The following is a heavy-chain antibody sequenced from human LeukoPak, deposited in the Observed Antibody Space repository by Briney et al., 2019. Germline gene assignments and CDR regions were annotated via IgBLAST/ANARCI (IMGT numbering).Heavy chain of an antibody. CDR1: GGSMFSYH. Sequence: PSETLSLTCTVSGGSMFSYHWSWVRQSAGEGLEWIGHIYVGGSTNYSPSLKSRVTMPVDTTKNQFSLKLKSVTAADTAVYYCARLRFYDSSGYSPGYYMDVWGKGTTVTVSS. J-gene: IGHJ6*03. CDR3: ARLRFYDSSGYSPGYYMDV. CDR2: IYVGGST. V-gene: IGHV4-4*07. D-gene: IGHD3-22*01.